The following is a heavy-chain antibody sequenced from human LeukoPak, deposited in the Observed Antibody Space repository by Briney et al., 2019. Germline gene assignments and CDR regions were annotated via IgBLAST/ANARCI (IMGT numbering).Heavy chain of an antibody. D-gene: IGHD3-10*01. CDR3: AREVGGSGSYSDYYYYMDV. CDR2: INHSGST. CDR1: GGSFSGYY. Sequence: SETLSLTCAVYGGSFSGYYWSWIRQPPGKGLEWIGEINHSGSTNYNPSLKSRVTISVDTSKNQFSLKLSSVTAADTAVYYCAREVGGSGSYSDYYYYMDVWGKGTTVTASS. J-gene: IGHJ6*03. V-gene: IGHV4-34*01.